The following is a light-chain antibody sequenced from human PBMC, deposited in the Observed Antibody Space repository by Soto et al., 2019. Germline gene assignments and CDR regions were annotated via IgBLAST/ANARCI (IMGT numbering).Light chain of an antibody. Sequence: DIQMTQSPSSLSASVGDRVTITCRASQSVISFLNWYQQKPGKAPKLLIYAASSLQGGVPSRFSGSGSGTDFTLTISSLQPEDFATYYCQQSFRLPPTFGQGTKVEVK. V-gene: IGKV1-39*01. CDR3: QQSFRLPPT. CDR1: QSVISF. J-gene: IGKJ1*01. CDR2: AAS.